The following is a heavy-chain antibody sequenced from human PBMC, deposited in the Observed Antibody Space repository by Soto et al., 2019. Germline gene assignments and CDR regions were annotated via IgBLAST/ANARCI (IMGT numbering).Heavy chain of an antibody. CDR3: AREDSIIIPAVSDF. J-gene: IGHJ4*02. V-gene: IGHV3-21*01. CDR2: VSKSGYA. CDR1: GFTFNNHG. D-gene: IGHD3-22*01. Sequence: SLRLSCTVSGFTFNNHGINWVRQAPGKGLGWVSSVSKSGYAYYSDSVKGRFTISRDNAKNSVSPQMNTLRVEDTAVYYCAREDSIIIPAVSDFWGQGTLVTVSS.